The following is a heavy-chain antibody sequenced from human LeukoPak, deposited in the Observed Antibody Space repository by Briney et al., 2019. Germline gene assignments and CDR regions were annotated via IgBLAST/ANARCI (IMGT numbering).Heavy chain of an antibody. CDR3: AKSRPTHYYDSSGPLGS. J-gene: IGHJ4*02. D-gene: IGHD3-22*01. CDR2: ISGSGGST. CDR1: GFTFSSYA. Sequence: QPGGSLRLSCAASGFTFSSYAMSWVRQAPGKGLEWVSAISGSGGSTYYADSVKGRFTISRDNSKNTLYLQMNSLRAEDTAVYYCAKSRPTHYYDSSGPLGSWGQGTLVTVSS. V-gene: IGHV3-23*01.